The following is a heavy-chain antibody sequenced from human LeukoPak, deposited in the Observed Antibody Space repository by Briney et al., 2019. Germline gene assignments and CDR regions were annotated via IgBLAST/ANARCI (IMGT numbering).Heavy chain of an antibody. D-gene: IGHD2-21*02. CDR2: IYYSGST. Sequence: PSETLSLTCTVSGGSISSSSYYWGWIRQPPGKGLEWIGSIYYSGSTYYNPSLKSRVTISVDTSKNQFSLKLSSVTAADTAVYYCARVCGSSTGDCLFRDYWGQGTLVTVSS. V-gene: IGHV4-39*07. CDR3: ARVCGSSTGDCLFRDY. CDR1: GGSISSSSYY. J-gene: IGHJ4*02.